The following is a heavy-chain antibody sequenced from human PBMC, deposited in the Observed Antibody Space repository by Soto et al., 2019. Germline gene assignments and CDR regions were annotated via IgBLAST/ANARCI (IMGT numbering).Heavy chain of an antibody. D-gene: IGHD3-3*01. CDR2: IYHTGTT. J-gene: IGHJ5*02. CDR3: ATLITVFGLLIPPFDP. V-gene: IGHV4-61*01. CDR1: GGSVSSGRYQ. Sequence: SETLSLTCTVSGGSVSSGRYQWSWIRQSPGKGLEWIGYIYHTGTTNYNPSLKSRVTISVDTSKNQFSLRLSSVTAADTAIYYCATLITVFGLLIPPFDPWGQGTQVTVSS.